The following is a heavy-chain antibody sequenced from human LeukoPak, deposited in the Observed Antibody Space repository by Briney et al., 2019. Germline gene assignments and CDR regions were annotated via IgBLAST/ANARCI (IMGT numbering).Heavy chain of an antibody. J-gene: IGHJ4*02. CDR1: GYTFTGYY. D-gene: IGHD3-16*01. V-gene: IGHV1-2*02. CDR2: INPNSGGT. CDR3: AREGGRGAVTFDY. Sequence: GASVKVSCKASGYTFTGYYMHWVRQAPGQGLEWMGWINPNSGGTNYAQKFQGRVTMTRDMSTSTVYMELSSLRSEDTAVYYCAREGGRGAVTFDYWGQGTLVTVSS.